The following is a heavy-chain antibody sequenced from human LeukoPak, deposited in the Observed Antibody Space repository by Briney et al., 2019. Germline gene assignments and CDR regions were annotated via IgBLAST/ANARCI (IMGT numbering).Heavy chain of an antibody. D-gene: IGHD5-18*01. CDR1: GGSISSYY. V-gene: IGHV4-59*12. CDR3: ARDLGGYSDGSYYYYMDV. Sequence: SETLSLTCTVSGGSISSYYWSWIRQPPGKGLEWIGYIYSSGSTNYNPSLKNRVTMSIDTSKNQFSLKLTSVTAADTAVYYCARDLGGYSDGSYYYYMDVWGKGTTVTVSS. J-gene: IGHJ6*03. CDR2: IYSSGST.